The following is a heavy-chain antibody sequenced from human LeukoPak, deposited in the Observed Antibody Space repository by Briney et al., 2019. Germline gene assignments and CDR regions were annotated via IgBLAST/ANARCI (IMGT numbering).Heavy chain of an antibody. CDR1: GFTFSSYA. CDR2: ISYDGSNK. J-gene: IGHJ3*02. CDR3: ARESGKGAFDI. D-gene: IGHD3-10*01. V-gene: IGHV3-30-3*01. Sequence: PGGSLRLSCAASGFTFSSYAMHWVRQAPGKGLEWVAVISYDGSNKYYADSVKGRFTISRDNSKNTLYLQMNSLRIEDTAVYYCARESGKGAFDIWGHGTMVIVSS.